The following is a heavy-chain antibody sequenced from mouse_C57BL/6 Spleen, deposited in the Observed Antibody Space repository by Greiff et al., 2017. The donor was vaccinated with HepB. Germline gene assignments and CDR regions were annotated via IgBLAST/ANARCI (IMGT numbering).Heavy chain of an antibody. Sequence: VQLQQSGAELVRPGASVTLSCKASGYTFTDYEMHWVKQTPVHGLEWIGAIDPETGGTAYNQKFKGKAILTADKSSSTAYMELRSLTSEDSAVYYCTRNWGYYYAMDYWGQGTSVTVSS. V-gene: IGHV1-15*01. J-gene: IGHJ4*01. CDR2: IDPETGGT. CDR1: GYTFTDYE. CDR3: TRNWGYYYAMDY. D-gene: IGHD4-1*01.